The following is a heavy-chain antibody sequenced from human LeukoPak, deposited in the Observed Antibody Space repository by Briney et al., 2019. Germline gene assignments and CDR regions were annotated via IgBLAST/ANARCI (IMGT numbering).Heavy chain of an antibody. Sequence: ASVKVSCKASGYTFSGYYMHWVRQAPGQGLEWMGWISPNSGGTNYAQTFQGRVTMTRDTSITTAYMELSRLTSDDTAVYYCARGSRIGAAGSFDYWGQGTLATVSS. D-gene: IGHD6-13*01. CDR2: ISPNSGGT. J-gene: IGHJ4*02. V-gene: IGHV1-2*02. CDR1: GYTFSGYY. CDR3: ARGSRIGAAGSFDY.